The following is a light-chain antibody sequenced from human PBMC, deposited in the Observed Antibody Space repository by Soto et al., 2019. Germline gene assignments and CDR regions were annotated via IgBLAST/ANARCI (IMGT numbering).Light chain of an antibody. J-gene: IGKJ4*01. V-gene: IGKV3-15*01. Sequence: EIVMTQSPATLSVSPGERATLSCRASQSVSMNLAWYQQKPGQAPRLLMYDISTRATGIPARFSGSGSGTEFTLTISSLQSEDLAIYYCQQHNDWPLTFGGGTKVEIK. CDR1: QSVSMN. CDR2: DIS. CDR3: QQHNDWPLT.